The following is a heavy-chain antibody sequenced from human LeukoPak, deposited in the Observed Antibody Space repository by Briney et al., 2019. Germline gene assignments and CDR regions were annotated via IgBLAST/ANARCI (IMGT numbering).Heavy chain of an antibody. D-gene: IGHD1-7*01. CDR3: ARVPELELRFFDY. J-gene: IGHJ4*02. V-gene: IGHV1-2*06. CDR1: GYTFTGYY. Sequence: GASVKVSCKASGYTFTGYYMHWVRQAPGQGLEWMGRINPNSGGTNYAQKFQGRVTMTRDTSISTAYMELSSLRSEDTAVYYCARVPELELRFFDYWGQGTLVTVSS. CDR2: INPNSGGT.